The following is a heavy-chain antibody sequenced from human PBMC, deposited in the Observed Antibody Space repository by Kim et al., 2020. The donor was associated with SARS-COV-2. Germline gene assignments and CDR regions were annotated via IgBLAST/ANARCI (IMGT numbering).Heavy chain of an antibody. CDR3: AKSLAAAGHNNFDY. Sequence: ADSVKGRFTISRDNSKNTVHLQMNNVRAEDTAVYYCAKSLAAAGHNNFDYWGQGTLVTVFS. D-gene: IGHD6-13*01. J-gene: IGHJ4*02. V-gene: IGHV3-23*01.